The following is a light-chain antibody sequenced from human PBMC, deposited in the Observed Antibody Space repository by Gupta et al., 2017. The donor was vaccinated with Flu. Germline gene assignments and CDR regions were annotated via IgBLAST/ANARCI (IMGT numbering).Light chain of an antibody. CDR1: SAHRSYI. Sequence: SAHRSYIIAWHQEQPGEAHRFLMKFEVSGSYKRRIGVPDRFSGSSSGADRYVTISKVQSEDGAYYDCETWETKTRVFGGGTTLTVL. CDR2: FEVSGSY. V-gene: IGLV4-60*03. CDR3: ETWETKTRV. J-gene: IGLJ3*02.